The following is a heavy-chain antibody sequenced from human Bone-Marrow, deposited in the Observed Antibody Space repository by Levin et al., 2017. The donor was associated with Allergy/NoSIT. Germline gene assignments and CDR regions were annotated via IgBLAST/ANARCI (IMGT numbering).Heavy chain of an antibody. CDR3: TTDRASSAWTGWGWFDS. J-gene: IGHJ5*01. D-gene: IGHD3-22*01. Sequence: GESLKISCSTSGFTFTNAWMSWVRQAPGKGLEWIGHIKSQSDGGTTDYAATLRDRVIISRHDAKNTLYLQINRLEIEDTAVYYCTTDRASSAWTGWGWFDSWGQGAQVTVSS. CDR2: IKSQSDGGTT. V-gene: IGHV3-15*05. CDR1: GFTFTNAW.